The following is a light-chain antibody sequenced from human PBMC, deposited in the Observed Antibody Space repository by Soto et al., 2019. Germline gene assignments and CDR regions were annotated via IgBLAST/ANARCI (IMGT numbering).Light chain of an antibody. CDR3: AAWDDSLSGRGV. Sequence: QSALTQPPSASGTPGQRVTISCSGSSSDIGSNYIYWYQHLPGAAPKHLIYRNNQRPSGVPDRFSGSKSGTSASLAISGLRSEAEADYICAAWDDSLSGRGVFGGGTKLTVL. CDR2: RNN. CDR1: SSDIGSNY. V-gene: IGLV1-47*01. J-gene: IGLJ3*02.